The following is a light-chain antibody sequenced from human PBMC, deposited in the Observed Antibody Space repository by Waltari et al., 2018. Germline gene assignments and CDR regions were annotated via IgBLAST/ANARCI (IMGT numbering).Light chain of an antibody. CDR1: ENVNKY. CDR2: KAS. J-gene: IGKJ1*01. CDR3: QHNYGTPWT. V-gene: IGKV1-39*01. Sequence: DIQMTQSPSSLSASVGDRVTITCRASENVNKYLNWYQQKPGKAPKLLIYKASTLQSGVPLRFSGGGSGTDYTFTISSLQSEDVATYYCQHNYGTPWTFGQGTKVEIK.